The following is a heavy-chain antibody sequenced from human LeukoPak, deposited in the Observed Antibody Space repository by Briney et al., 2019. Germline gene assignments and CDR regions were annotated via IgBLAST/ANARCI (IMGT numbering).Heavy chain of an antibody. J-gene: IGHJ4*02. D-gene: IGHD6-19*01. CDR2: IYDSETT. Sequence: SETLSLTCTVSGGSISSFYWSWIRQPPGKGLEWIASIYDSETTKYNPSLRSRATISSDTSKNQFSLKLSSVTAADTAVYYCARQAYSSGWYTAAYWGQGTLVTVSS. V-gene: IGHV4-59*08. CDR3: ARQAYSSGWYTAAY. CDR1: GGSISSFY.